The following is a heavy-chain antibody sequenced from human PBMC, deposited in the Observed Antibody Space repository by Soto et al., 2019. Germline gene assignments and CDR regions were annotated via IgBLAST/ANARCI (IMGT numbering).Heavy chain of an antibody. CDR1: GGSISSGGYY. CDR2: IYYSGST. V-gene: IGHV4-31*03. Sequence: SETLSLTCTVSGGSISSGGYYWSWIRQHPWKGLEWIGYIYYSGSTYYNPSLKSRVTISVDTSKNQFSLKLGSVTAADTAVYYCASSLADYYDSSGAFDYWGQGTLVTVSS. CDR3: ASSLADYYDSSGAFDY. J-gene: IGHJ4*02. D-gene: IGHD3-22*01.